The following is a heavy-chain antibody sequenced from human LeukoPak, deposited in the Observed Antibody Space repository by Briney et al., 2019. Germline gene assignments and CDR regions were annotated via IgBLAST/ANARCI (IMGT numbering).Heavy chain of an antibody. Sequence: SETLSLTCTVSGGFISSYYWSWIRQPAGKGLEWIGRIYTSGSTSYNPSLKSRVTMSVDTSKNQFSLKLGSVTAADTAVYYCARDPAGWPNWFDPWGQGTLVTVSS. CDR1: GGFISSYY. D-gene: IGHD5-24*01. CDR3: ARDPAGWPNWFDP. V-gene: IGHV4-4*07. CDR2: IYTSGST. J-gene: IGHJ5*02.